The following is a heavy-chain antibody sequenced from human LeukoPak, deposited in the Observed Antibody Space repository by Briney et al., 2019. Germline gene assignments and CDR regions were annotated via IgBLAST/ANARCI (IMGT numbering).Heavy chain of an antibody. CDR1: GLTFNNYV. CDR3: AKEVPYPDY. J-gene: IGHJ4*02. D-gene: IGHD1-1*01. V-gene: IGHV3-23*01. Sequence: GGSLSLSCATSGLTFNNYVMTWVRQAPEKGLEWVSSISSSGRSTYYADSVRGRFTISRDNSKNALFLQMNTLRADDTAVYYCAKEVPYPDYWGRGTLVTVSS. CDR2: ISSSGRST.